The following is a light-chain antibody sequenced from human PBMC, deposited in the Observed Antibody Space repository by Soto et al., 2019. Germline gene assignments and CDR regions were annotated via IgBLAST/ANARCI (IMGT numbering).Light chain of an antibody. J-gene: IGLJ1*01. CDR1: SSNLGDNT. V-gene: IGLV1-44*01. CDR3: AAWDATLDGYV. CDR2: SYD. Sequence: QSLLTQPPSASGTPGQRVTISCSTSSSNLGDNTVNWYQHVPGTAPKLLIYSYDQRPSGVPDRFSGSRSGTSASLAISGLQSEDEADYYCAAWDATLDGYVFGTGTKVPVL.